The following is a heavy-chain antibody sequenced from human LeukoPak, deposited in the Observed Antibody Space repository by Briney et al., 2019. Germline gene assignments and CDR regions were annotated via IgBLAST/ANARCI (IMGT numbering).Heavy chain of an antibody. J-gene: IGHJ4*02. Sequence: GGSLRLSCAASGFTFSSYSMNWVRQAPGKGLEWVSSISSSSYIYYADSVKGRFTISRDNAKNSLYLQMNSLRAEDTAVYYCARGYSSSWFDYWGQGTLVTVSS. CDR2: ISSSSYI. CDR1: GFTFSSYS. CDR3: ARGYSSSWFDY. V-gene: IGHV3-21*01. D-gene: IGHD6-13*01.